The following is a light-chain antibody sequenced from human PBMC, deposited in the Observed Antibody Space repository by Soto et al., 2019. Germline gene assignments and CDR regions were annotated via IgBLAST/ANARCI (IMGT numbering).Light chain of an antibody. CDR3: QQYFDSPT. CDR2: WAS. Sequence: DIVMTQSPDSLAVSLGERATIKCKSSQSILSRSNNKSYLAWYQQKLGQPPKLLISWASTRESGVPDRFSGSGSGTDFTLPISSLQAEDGAVYHCQQYFDSPTFGQGTKVEIK. CDR1: QSILSRSNNKSY. V-gene: IGKV4-1*01. J-gene: IGKJ1*01.